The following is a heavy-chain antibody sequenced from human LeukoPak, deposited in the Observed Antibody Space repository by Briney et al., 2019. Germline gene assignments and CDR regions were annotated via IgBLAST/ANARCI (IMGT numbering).Heavy chain of an antibody. J-gene: IGHJ6*02. Sequence: GGSLRLSCAASGFTFSSYEMNCVRDAPGKGLEWVSYISSSGSTIYYADSLKVRFTISRDNAKNSLYLQLNSLRAEDTDVYYCARSGPVHVDTAMVRSYGMDVWGQGTTVSVSS. CDR1: GFTFSSYE. D-gene: IGHD5-18*01. V-gene: IGHV3-48*03. CDR2: ISSSGSTI. CDR3: ARSGPVHVDTAMVRSYGMDV.